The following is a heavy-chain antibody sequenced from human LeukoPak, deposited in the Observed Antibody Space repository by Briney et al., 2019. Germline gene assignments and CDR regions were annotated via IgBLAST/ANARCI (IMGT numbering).Heavy chain of an antibody. D-gene: IGHD4-11*01. CDR3: ATGSMTTRYYYYFYMDV. CDR2: IYYSGDT. Sequence: SETLSLTCTVSGGSINSTRYYWGRIRQPPGKGLEWIGSIYYSGDTHYNPSLRSRVTISVDTSKNQFSLKMNSMTAADTSVYYCATGSMTTRYYYYFYMDVWGKGTTVTVSS. V-gene: IGHV4-39*01. J-gene: IGHJ6*03. CDR1: GGSINSTRYY.